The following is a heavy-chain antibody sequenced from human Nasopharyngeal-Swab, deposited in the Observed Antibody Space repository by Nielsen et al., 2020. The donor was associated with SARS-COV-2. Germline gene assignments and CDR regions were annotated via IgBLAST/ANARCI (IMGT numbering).Heavy chain of an antibody. V-gene: IGHV4-39*01. CDR2: IYYSGST. D-gene: IGHD3-16*01. CDR3: ARRVARAPRHEGDYYYGMDV. J-gene: IGHJ6*02. Sequence: WIRQPGKGLEWIGSIYYSGSTYYNPSLKSRVTISVDTSKNQFSLKLSSVTAADTAVYYCARRVARAPRHEGDYYYGMDVWGQGTTVTVSS.